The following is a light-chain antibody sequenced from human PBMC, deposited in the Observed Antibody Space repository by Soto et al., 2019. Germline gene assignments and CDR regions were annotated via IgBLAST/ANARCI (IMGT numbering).Light chain of an antibody. CDR3: QQYSTYPWT. J-gene: IGKJ1*01. CDR2: DAA. CDR1: YTSYTW. V-gene: IGKV1-5*01. Sequence: DIRRTQSPSTLSASVGDRVTITCRASYTSYTWLAWYQQKPGKPPQLLIYDAASLQSGVPSTFSGSGSGTEFTLTINRLQPDDFATYYCQQYSTYPWTFGQGTKVDLK.